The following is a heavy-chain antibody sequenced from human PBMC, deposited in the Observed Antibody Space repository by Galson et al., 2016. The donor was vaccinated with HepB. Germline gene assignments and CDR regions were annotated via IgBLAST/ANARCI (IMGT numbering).Heavy chain of an antibody. V-gene: IGHV6-1*01. CDR3: ARGAYSSFDI. CDR2: TYRGSN. Sequence: ISGDSVSNNHVAWNWIRQSPSRGLEWLGRTYRGSNQYAASMRGRIATNSDTSTNQFSLQLSSVTPEDTGLYYCARGAYSSFDIWGQGTMVTVSS. CDR1: GDSVSNNHVA. J-gene: IGHJ3*02. D-gene: IGHD2-15*01.